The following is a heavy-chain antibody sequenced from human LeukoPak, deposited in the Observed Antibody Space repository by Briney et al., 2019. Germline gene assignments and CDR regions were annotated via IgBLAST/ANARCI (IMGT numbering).Heavy chain of an antibody. CDR3: ARSAVGPAKYQLLYNWFDP. CDR2: IIPIFGTA. CDR1: GATFTSNA. Sequence: SVNLSCNASGATFTSNAISWVRQGPGQGLEWMGGIIPIFGTANYAQKFQGRVTITAAKSTSTAYMELSSLRSEDTAVYYCARSAVGPAKYQLLYNWFDPWGQGTLVTVSS. D-gene: IGHD2-2*01. J-gene: IGHJ5*02. V-gene: IGHV1-69*06.